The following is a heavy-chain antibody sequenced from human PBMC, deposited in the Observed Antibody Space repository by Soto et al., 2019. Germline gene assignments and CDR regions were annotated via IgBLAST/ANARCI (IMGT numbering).Heavy chain of an antibody. D-gene: IGHD6-19*01. CDR3: VRVNASGSYYSGMDV. J-gene: IGHJ6*02. CDR2: TTWNSDII. Sequence: EVQLVESGGGLVQPGRSLRLSCTASGFTFDEYAMHWVRQPLGKGLEWVSGTTWNSDIIAYADSVKGRCTISRDNAKNSLYMQMNSLRAEDTALYYCVRVNASGSYYSGMDVWGQGTTVTVSS. V-gene: IGHV3-9*01. CDR1: GFTFDEYA.